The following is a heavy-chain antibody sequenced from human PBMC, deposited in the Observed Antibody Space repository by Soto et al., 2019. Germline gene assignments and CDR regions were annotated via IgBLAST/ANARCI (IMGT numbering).Heavy chain of an antibody. CDR2: INPSGGST. CDR1: GYTLASCY. CDR3: ASSIFGVVTRYYYYYGMDV. D-gene: IGHD3-3*01. J-gene: IGHJ6*02. V-gene: IGHV1-46*01. Sequence: ASVKVSCKASGYTLASCYMHWVRQATGQGLEWMGIINPSGGSTSYAQKFQGRVTMTRDTSTSTVYMELSSLRSEDTAVYYCASSIFGVVTRYYYYYGMDVWGQGTTVTVSS.